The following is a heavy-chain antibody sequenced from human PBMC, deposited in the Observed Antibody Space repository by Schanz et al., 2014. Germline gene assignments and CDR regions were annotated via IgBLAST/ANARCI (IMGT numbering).Heavy chain of an antibody. CDR3: ARHGGIPYYPMDV. CDR2: IYYSGGT. V-gene: IGHV4-31*03. D-gene: IGHD3-16*01. CDR1: GGSINSDAFY. Sequence: QVQLQESGPGVVKPSQTLSLTCTVSGGSINSDAFYWTWIRQHPGKGLEWVGYIYYSGGTYYSPSLKSRVSISLDPSKTQFFLNLNSLTAADTAVYYCARHGGIPYYPMDVWGQGTTVTVSS. J-gene: IGHJ6*02.